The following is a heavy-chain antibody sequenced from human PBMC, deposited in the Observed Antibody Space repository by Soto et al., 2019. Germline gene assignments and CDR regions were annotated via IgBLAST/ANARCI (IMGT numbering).Heavy chain of an antibody. CDR2: ISYDGSNK. V-gene: IGHV3-30*18. D-gene: IGHD3-22*01. J-gene: IGHJ4*02. CDR3: AKAFGDSSGYPRNGY. Sequence: PVGSLRLSCAASGFTFSSYGMHWVRQAPGKGLEWVAVISYDGSNKYYADSVKGRFTISRDNSKNTLYLQMNSLRAEDTAVYYCAKAFGDSSGYPRNGYWGQGTLVTVSS. CDR1: GFTFSSYG.